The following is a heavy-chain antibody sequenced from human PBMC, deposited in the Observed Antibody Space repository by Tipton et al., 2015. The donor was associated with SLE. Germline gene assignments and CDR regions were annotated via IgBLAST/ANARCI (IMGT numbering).Heavy chain of an antibody. Sequence: SGAEVKKPGASVKVSCKASGYTFTSYDINWVRQATGQGLEWMGWMNPNSGNTGYAQKFQGRVTMTRNTSISTAYMELSSLRSEDTAVYYCARDSDSSSWPDWYFDLWGRGTLVTVSS. V-gene: IGHV1-8*01. CDR3: ARDSDSSSWPDWYFDL. J-gene: IGHJ2*01. D-gene: IGHD6-13*01. CDR2: MNPNSGNT. CDR1: GYTFTSYD.